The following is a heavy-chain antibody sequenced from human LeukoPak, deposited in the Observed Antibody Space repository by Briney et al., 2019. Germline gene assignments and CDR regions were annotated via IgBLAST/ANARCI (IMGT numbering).Heavy chain of an antibody. CDR1: GGSISSSNW. V-gene: IGHV4-4*02. D-gene: IGHD4-17*01. J-gene: IGHJ4*02. Sequence: SETLSLTCAVSGGSISSSNWWSWVRQPPGKGLEWIGEIYHSGSTNYNPSLKSRVTISVDKSKNQFSLKLSSVTAADTAVYYCARASGDYGDTLLDYWGQGTLVTVSS. CDR3: ARASGDYGDTLLDY. CDR2: IYHSGST.